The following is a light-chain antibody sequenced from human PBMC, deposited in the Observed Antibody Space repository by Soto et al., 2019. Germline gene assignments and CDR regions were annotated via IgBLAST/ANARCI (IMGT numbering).Light chain of an antibody. CDR2: EGS. CDR1: SSDVGSYNL. J-gene: IGLJ1*01. CDR3: CSYAGSSTPLV. Sequence: QSALTQPASVSGSPGQSITISCTGTSSDVGSYNLVSWYQQHPGKAPKLMIYEGSKRPSGVSNRVSGSKSGNTASLTISGLQAEDEADYYCCSYAGSSTPLVFGTGTKLTVL. V-gene: IGLV2-23*01.